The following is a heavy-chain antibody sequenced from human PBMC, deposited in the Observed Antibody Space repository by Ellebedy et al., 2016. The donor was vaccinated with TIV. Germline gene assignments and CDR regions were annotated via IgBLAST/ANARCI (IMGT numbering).Heavy chain of an antibody. J-gene: IGHJ4*02. CDR1: GDSVSSNSAA. Sequence: SETLSLXXALSGDSVSSNSAAWNWIRQSPSRGLEWLGRTFYRSQWHTDYADSVKSRITISPDTSKNQFSLQLNSVTPEDTAVYYCAREAYYGSGKPNPLAYWGQGTLVTVSS. CDR3: AREAYYGSGKPNPLAY. CDR2: TFYRSQWHT. V-gene: IGHV6-1*01. D-gene: IGHD3-10*01.